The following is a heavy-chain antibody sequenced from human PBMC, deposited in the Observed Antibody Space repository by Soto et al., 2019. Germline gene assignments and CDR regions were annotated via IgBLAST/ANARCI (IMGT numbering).Heavy chain of an antibody. CDR1: GGSISSGGYY. CDR3: ASYVCSGYLVEY. V-gene: IGHV4-31*03. J-gene: IGHJ4*02. D-gene: IGHD3-22*01. Sequence: QVQLQESGPGLVKPSQTLSLTCTVSGGSISSGGYYWSWIRQHPGKGLEWIGYIYYSGSTHYNPAFTPRATKPVPTSTNQFSLKLSSVTAADTAVYYCASYVCSGYLVEYWGQGTLVTVPS. CDR2: IYYSGST.